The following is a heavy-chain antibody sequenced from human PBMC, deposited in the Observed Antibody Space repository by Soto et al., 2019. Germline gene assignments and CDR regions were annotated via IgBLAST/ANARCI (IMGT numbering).Heavy chain of an antibody. V-gene: IGHV3-23*01. Sequence: GGSLRLSCAASGFTFSSYAMSWVRQAPGKGLEWVSAISGSGGSTYYADSVKGRFTISRDNSKNTLYLQMNSLRAEDTAVYYCAKGGFLDYYYYMDVWGKGTTVTVSS. D-gene: IGHD3-3*01. CDR2: ISGSGGST. J-gene: IGHJ6*03. CDR1: GFTFSSYA. CDR3: AKGGFLDYYYYMDV.